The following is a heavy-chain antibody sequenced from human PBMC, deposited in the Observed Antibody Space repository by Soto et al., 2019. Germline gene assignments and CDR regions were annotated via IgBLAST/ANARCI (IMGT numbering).Heavy chain of an antibody. CDR3: AFEGSSSGAPLDGMDV. J-gene: IGHJ6*02. Sequence: QVQLVQSGAEVKKPGSSVKVSCKASGGTFSSYAISWVRQAPGQGLEWMGGIIPIFGTANYAQKFQGRVTITADESTSTAYMEMSSLRSEDTAVYYCAFEGSSSGAPLDGMDVWGQGTTVTVSS. CDR2: IIPIFGTA. V-gene: IGHV1-69*12. CDR1: GGTFSSYA. D-gene: IGHD6-6*01.